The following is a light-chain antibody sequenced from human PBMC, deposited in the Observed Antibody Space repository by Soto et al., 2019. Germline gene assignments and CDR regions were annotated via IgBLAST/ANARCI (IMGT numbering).Light chain of an antibody. CDR1: QPVNNN. V-gene: IGKV3-15*01. CDR3: HQYEKWPPPIP. J-gene: IGKJ5*01. CDR2: GAS. Sequence: EIFLTHSPRPLSFSPCDIFTLSSISIQPVNNNLAWYQHKPGQAPRLLIYGASTRATGISARFSGGGSGTEFTLTISSLQAEDFALYFCHQYEKWPPPIPFGQ.